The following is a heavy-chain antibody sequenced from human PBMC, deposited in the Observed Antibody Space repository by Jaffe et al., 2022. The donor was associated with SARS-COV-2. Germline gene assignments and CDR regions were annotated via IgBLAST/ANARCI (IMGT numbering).Heavy chain of an antibody. Sequence: QITLKESGPTLVKPTQTLTLTCTFSGFSLSTSGVGVGWIRQPPGKALEWLALIYWDDDKRYSPSLKSRLTITKDTSKNQVVLTMTNMDPVDTATYYCAHYGSGSYKKTSIGYWFDPWGQGTLVTVSS. CDR1: GFSLSTSGVG. CDR3: AHYGSGSYKKTSIGYWFDP. D-gene: IGHD3-10*01. V-gene: IGHV2-5*02. J-gene: IGHJ5*02. CDR2: IYWDDDK.